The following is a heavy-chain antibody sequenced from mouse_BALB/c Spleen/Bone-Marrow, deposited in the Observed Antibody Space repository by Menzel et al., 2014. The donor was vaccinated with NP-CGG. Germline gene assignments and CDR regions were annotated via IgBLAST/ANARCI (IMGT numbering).Heavy chain of an antibody. V-gene: IGHV1-62-2*01. CDR1: GYTFTEYI. Sequence: QVQLQQSGAELVKPGASVKLSCKASGYTFTEYIIHWIKQRSGQGLEWIGWFFPGSGSIKYNEKFKDKATLTADKSSSTVYMELSGWTSEDSAVYVCARHEDLDIRRRLGAMDYWGQGTSVTVSS. CDR2: FFPGSGSI. CDR3: ARHEDLDIRRRLGAMDY. D-gene: IGHD2-12*01. J-gene: IGHJ4*01.